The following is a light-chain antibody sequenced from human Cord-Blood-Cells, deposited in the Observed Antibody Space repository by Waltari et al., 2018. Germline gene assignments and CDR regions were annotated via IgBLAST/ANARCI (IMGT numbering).Light chain of an antibody. CDR1: SSNIGAGYD. CDR2: GNG. V-gene: IGLV1-40*01. J-gene: IGLJ3*02. Sequence: QSVLTQPPSVSGAPGQRVTISCTGSSSNIGAGYDVHWYQQLPGTAPKPLIYGNGNRPSGVPDRFSGSKSGTSASLAITGLQAEDEADYYCQSYDSSLSWVFGGGTKLTVL. CDR3: QSYDSSLSWV.